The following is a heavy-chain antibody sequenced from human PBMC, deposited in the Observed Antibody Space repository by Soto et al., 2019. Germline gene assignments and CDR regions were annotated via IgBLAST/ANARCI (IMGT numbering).Heavy chain of an antibody. Sequence: ASVKVSCKASGYTFIGYYIHWVRQAPGQGLEWMGWINPNSGGTKYAQKFQGWVTMTRDTSISTAYMELSRLRSDDAAVYYCARGRDDNNFIEYYFDYWGQGTLVTVSS. CDR1: GYTFIGYY. V-gene: IGHV1-2*04. CDR2: INPNSGGT. CDR3: ARGRDDNNFIEYYFDY. J-gene: IGHJ4*02. D-gene: IGHD3-16*02.